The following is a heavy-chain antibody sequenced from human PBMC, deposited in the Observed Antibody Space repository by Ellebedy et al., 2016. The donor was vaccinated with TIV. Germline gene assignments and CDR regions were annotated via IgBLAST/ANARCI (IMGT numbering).Heavy chain of an antibody. Sequence: GESLKISXVASGFTFSKYNMIWVRQAPGKGLEWVSYISTALTTIYYADSVKGRFTISRDNTKNSLYLQMNSLRAEDTAVYFCARDNRGDSDDYARDYGMDVWGQGTTVTVSS. CDR1: GFTFSKYN. J-gene: IGHJ6*02. V-gene: IGHV3-48*04. D-gene: IGHD4-17*01. CDR3: ARDNRGDSDDYARDYGMDV. CDR2: ISTALTTI.